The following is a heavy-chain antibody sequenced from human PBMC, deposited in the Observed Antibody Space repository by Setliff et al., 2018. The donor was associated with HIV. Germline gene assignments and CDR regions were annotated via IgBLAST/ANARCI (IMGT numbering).Heavy chain of an antibody. CDR2: IWYDGSNK. CDR3: AKSGVRPHPSHDYYYYGMDV. CDR1: GFTFSSYG. V-gene: IGHV3-33*06. J-gene: IGHJ6*02. Sequence: GGSLRLSCAASGFTFSSYGMHWVRQAPGKGLEWVAVIWYDGSNKYYADSVKGRFTNSRDNSKNMLYLQMNSLSAEDKAVYYCAKSGVRPHPSHDYYYYGMDVWGQGTTVTVSS. D-gene: IGHD1-1*01.